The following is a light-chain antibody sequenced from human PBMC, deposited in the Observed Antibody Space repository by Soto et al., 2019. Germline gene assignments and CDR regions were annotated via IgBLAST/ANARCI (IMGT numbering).Light chain of an antibody. CDR2: AAS. V-gene: IGKV1-8*01. CDR1: QGISSY. Sequence: AIRMTQSPSSLSASTGDRVTITCRASQGISSYLAWYQQKPGKAPKLLIYAASTLQSGVPSRFSGSGSGTDFTPTISCLQSEDFETYYCQQYYSYPRTFGPGTKVDIK. J-gene: IGKJ3*01. CDR3: QQYYSYPRT.